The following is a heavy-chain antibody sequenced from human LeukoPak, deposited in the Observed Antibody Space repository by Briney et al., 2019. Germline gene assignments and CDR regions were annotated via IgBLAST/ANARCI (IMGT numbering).Heavy chain of an antibody. V-gene: IGHV3-23*01. CDR1: GFTFSSYA. CDR3: RRQFLVGVS. Sequence: GGSLRLSCAASGFTFSSYAMSWVRQAPGKGLEWVSAISHSGDTSDYADSVKGRFTISRDNSKNTLYLQMNSLSAEDTAMYYCRRQFLVGVSWGPGTLVTVSS. J-gene: IGHJ5*02. D-gene: IGHD5/OR15-5a*01. CDR2: ISHSGDTS.